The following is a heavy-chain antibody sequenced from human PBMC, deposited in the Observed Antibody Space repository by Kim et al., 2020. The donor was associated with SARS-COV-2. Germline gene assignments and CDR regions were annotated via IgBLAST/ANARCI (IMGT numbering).Heavy chain of an antibody. J-gene: IGHJ4*02. D-gene: IGHD6-13*01. Sequence: YYADSVKGRLPTSRDNSKNTLYLKMNSLRAEDTAVYYCAVGIAADGLPGFWGQGTLVTVSS. CDR3: AVGIAADGLPGF. V-gene: IGHV3-23*01.